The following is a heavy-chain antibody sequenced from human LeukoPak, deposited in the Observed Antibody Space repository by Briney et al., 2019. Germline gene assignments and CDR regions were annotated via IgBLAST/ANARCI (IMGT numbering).Heavy chain of an antibody. CDR2: IYTSGST. CDR1: GGSISSSSYY. J-gene: IGHJ6*02. CDR3: ARDRGVRKDYYYYYGMDV. Sequence: SETLSLTCTVSGGSISSSSYYCSWIRQPAGKGLEWIGRIYTSGSTNYNPSLKSRVTMSVDTSKNQFSLKLSSVTAADTAVYYCARDRGVRKDYYYYYGMDVWGQGTTVTVSS. D-gene: IGHD3-10*01. V-gene: IGHV4-61*02.